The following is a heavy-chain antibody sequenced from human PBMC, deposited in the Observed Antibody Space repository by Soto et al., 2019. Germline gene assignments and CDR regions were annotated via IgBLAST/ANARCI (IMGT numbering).Heavy chain of an antibody. D-gene: IGHD1-26*01. J-gene: IGHJ5*01. CDR2: IIPVFGTA. V-gene: IGHV1-69*01. CDR1: ESVFRNYA. CDR3: ARDRWGSYSFDS. Sequence: QVQLVQSGAEVKKPGSSVKVSCKASESVFRNYAINWVRQAPGQGLEWMGGIIPVFGTADYPQKFQGRVTITADESTTTAYMELTSLKTEDTAVYFCARDRWGSYSFDSWGQGTLVTVAS.